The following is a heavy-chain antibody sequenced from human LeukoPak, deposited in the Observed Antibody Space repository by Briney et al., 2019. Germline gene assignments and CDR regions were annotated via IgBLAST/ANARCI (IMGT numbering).Heavy chain of an antibody. CDR1: DGSMSIYY. V-gene: IGHV4-59*01. CDR3: ARGGQFLFSPTDLPFAP. Sequence: SETLSLTCTVSDGSMSIYYWSCIRRPPGRRLEGRRYLYYSGGTTYTPSLKCRVTISVDTSKTQCSLNLSSVTAADTAVYYCARGGQFLFSPTDLPFAPCGQGTLVTVPS. J-gene: IGHJ5*01. D-gene: IGHD2/OR15-2a*01. CDR2: LYYSGGT.